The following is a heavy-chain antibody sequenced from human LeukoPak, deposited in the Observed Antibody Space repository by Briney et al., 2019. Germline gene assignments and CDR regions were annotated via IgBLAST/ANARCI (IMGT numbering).Heavy chain of an antibody. CDR2: INWNSGGI. CDR1: GFTFSSYA. V-gene: IGHV3-9*01. CDR3: STDPRLLIY. D-gene: IGHD2-8*01. J-gene: IGHJ4*01. Sequence: PGGSLRLSCAASGFTFSSYAMHWVRQAPGKGLEWVSSINWNSGGIGYADSVKGRFTISRDNAKNSLYLQMNSLRPDDTALYYCSTDPRLLIYWGHGTLVTVSS.